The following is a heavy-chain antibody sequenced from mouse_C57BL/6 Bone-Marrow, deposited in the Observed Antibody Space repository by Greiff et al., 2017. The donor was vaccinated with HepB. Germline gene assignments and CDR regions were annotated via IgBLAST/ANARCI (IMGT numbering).Heavy chain of an antibody. D-gene: IGHD2-4*01. CDR3: ARGLFYYDYDAWFAY. CDR1: GFTFSDYY. Sequence: EVKLVESGGGLVQPGGSLKLSCAASGFTFSDYYMYWVRQTPEKRLEWVAYISNGGGSTYYPDTVKGRFTISRDNAKNTLYLQMSRLKSEDTAMYYCARGLFYYDYDAWFAYWGQGTLVTVSA. V-gene: IGHV5-12*01. J-gene: IGHJ3*01. CDR2: ISNGGGST.